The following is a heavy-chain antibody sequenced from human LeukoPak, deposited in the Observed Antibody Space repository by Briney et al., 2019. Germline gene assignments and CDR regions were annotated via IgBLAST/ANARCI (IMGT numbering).Heavy chain of an antibody. CDR1: GFTFSSHG. J-gene: IGHJ4*02. CDR3: AKDLYYYDSGGGY. D-gene: IGHD3-22*01. CDR2: ISGSGGST. Sequence: PGGSLRLSCAASGFTFSSHGMNWVRQAPGKGLEWVSAISGSGGSTYYADSVKGRFTISRDNSKNTLYLQMNSLRAEDTAVYYCAKDLYYYDSGGGYWGQGTLVTVSS. V-gene: IGHV3-23*01.